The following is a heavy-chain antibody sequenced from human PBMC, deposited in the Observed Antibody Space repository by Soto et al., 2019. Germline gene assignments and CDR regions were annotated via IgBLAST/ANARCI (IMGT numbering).Heavy chain of an antibody. CDR1: GFTFSSYW. CDR3: ARGIAGTTPYYYYGTDV. Sequence: GGSLRLSCAASGFTFSSYWMSWVRQAPGKGLEWVANIKQDGSEKYYVDSVKGRFTISRDNAKNSLYLQMNSLRAEDTAVYYCARGIAGTTPYYYYGTDVWGQGTTVTVSS. D-gene: IGHD1-1*01. CDR2: IKQDGSEK. J-gene: IGHJ6*02. V-gene: IGHV3-7*01.